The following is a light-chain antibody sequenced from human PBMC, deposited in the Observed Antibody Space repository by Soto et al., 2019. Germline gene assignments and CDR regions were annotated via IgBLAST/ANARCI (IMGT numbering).Light chain of an antibody. Sequence: EIVLTQSPATLSLSPGERATLSCRASQSVGTSLEWFQQKPGQAPSLLIFDTFNRATGIPARFSGSGSGTDLTLTIRNLEPDDFAVFYCQQRSQWPLTFGGGTKVEIK. V-gene: IGKV3-11*01. CDR2: DTF. J-gene: IGKJ4*02. CDR1: QSVGTS. CDR3: QQRSQWPLT.